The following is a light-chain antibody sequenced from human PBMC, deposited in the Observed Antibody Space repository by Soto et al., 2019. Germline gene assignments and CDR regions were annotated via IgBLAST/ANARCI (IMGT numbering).Light chain of an antibody. Sequence: DLQMTQSPSSLSASVGDRVTITCRASESIGTYLNWYQQSPGRAPNLLIFGATNLQSGAPSRFSGSGSGTNFTLTISSLQPGDFATYYCQQSYSALPYTFGQGTKLEVK. J-gene: IGKJ2*01. CDR3: QQSYSALPYT. CDR2: GAT. CDR1: ESIGTY. V-gene: IGKV1-39*01.